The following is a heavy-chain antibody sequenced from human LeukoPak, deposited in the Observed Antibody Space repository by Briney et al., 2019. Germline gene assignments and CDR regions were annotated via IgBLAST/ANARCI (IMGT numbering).Heavy chain of an antibody. CDR1: GFTFNNAW. J-gene: IGHJ4*02. CDR2: IKSKTDGGTT. D-gene: IGHD4-17*01. Sequence: GGFLRLSCAASGFTFNNAWMSWVRQAPRKELEWVGLIKSKTDGGTTDYAAPVKGRFTIPRDDSKNTLYVQMNSLRTEDTAVYYCTTEYYGSLNYWGQGALVTVSS. V-gene: IGHV3-15*01. CDR3: TTEYYGSLNY.